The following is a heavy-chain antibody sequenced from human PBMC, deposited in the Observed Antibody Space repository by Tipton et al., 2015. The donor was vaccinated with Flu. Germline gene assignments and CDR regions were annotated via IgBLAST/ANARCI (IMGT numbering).Heavy chain of an antibody. Sequence: GSLRLSCAASGFTFSDYYMSWIRLAPGKGLEWVSHISSSGSSINYADSVKGRFTISRDNAKNSLYLQMNSLRAEDTAVYFCARRVQTTGWYEGLGAFDMWGQGTMVSVSS. D-gene: IGHD6-19*01. CDR1: GFTFSDYY. CDR2: ISSSGSSI. V-gene: IGHV3-11*04. J-gene: IGHJ3*02. CDR3: ARRVQTTGWYEGLGAFDM.